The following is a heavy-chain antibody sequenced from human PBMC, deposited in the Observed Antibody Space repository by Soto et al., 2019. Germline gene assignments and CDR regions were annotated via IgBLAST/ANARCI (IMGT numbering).Heavy chain of an antibody. V-gene: IGHV3-23*04. Sequence: VQLVESGGGVVQPGRSLRLSCAASGFTFGRYVIHWVRQAPGKGLEWVSTISGNGENTYYADSVKGRFTISRDNSKNTLYLQMNSLRGDDTAVYYCAKDKYSGSGSYKYYYFFYGMDVWGQGTTVTVSS. D-gene: IGHD3-10*01. CDR1: GFTFGRYV. CDR3: AKDKYSGSGSYKYYYFFYGMDV. CDR2: ISGNGENT. J-gene: IGHJ6*02.